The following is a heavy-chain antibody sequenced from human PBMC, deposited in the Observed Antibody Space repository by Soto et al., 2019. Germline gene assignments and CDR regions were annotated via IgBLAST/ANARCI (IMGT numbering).Heavy chain of an antibody. Sequence: AXSVKVSCKASGYSFTGLHGDLVRQATGQGLEWIGWMNPHSGDTGFAQRFQGRVTMTRNTSINTAYMELRSLRSQDTAVYYCARGSPAPVEHWRQGTQVTVSS. CDR3: ARGSPAPVEH. D-gene: IGHD1-1*01. J-gene: IGHJ4*02. CDR1: GYSFTGLH. V-gene: IGHV1-8*01. CDR2: MNPHSGDT.